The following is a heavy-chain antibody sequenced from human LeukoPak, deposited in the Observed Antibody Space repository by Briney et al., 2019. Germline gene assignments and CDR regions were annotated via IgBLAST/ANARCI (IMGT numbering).Heavy chain of an antibody. V-gene: IGHV1-2*02. CDR1: GYTFIAYN. CDR2: ISPNSGDT. CDR3: ARGVGSGWFDP. J-gene: IGHJ5*02. Sequence: ASLKVSCKASGYTFIAYNIHWVRQAPGQGLEWMAWISPNSGDTNTAQKFQGRVTMARDRSIDTAYLELSSLTSDDTAVYSCARGVGSGWFDPWGQGILVTVSS. D-gene: IGHD1-26*01.